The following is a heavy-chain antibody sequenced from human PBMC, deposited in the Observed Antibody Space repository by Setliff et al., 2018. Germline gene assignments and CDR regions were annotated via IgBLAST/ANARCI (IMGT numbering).Heavy chain of an antibody. CDR3: ATPRPGIIDAFDI. Sequence: PGGSLRLSCAASGFTFSSHWMSWVRQAPGKGLEWVANIKQDGSEKYYVDSVRGRFTISRDNAKNSLYLQMNSLRAEDTAVYYCATPRPGIIDAFDIWGQGTMVTVSS. V-gene: IGHV3-7*01. D-gene: IGHD2-15*01. CDR2: IKQDGSEK. J-gene: IGHJ3*02. CDR1: GFTFSSHW.